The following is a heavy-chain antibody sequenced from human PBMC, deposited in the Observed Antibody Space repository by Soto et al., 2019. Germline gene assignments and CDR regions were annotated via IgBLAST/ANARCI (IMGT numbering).Heavy chain of an antibody. CDR2: IIPIFGTA. J-gene: IGHJ5*02. Sequence: QVQLVQSGAEVKKPGSSVKVSCKASGGTFSSYAISWVRQAPGQGLEWMGGIIPIFGTANYAQKFQGRVTITADESTSTAYMELCSLRSEDTAVYYCARDLTVVPAAIAGVWFDPWGQGTLVTVSS. V-gene: IGHV1-69*01. CDR3: ARDLTVVPAAIAGVWFDP. D-gene: IGHD2-2*01. CDR1: GGTFSSYA.